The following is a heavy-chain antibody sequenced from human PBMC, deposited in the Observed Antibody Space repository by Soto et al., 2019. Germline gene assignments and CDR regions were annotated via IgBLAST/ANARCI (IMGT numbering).Heavy chain of an antibody. D-gene: IGHD3-3*01. CDR1: GGTFSSYA. J-gene: IGHJ6*02. Sequence: SVKVSCKASGGTFSSYAISWVRQAPGQGLEWMGGIIPIFGTANYAQKFQGRVTITADKSTSTAYMELSSLRSEDTAVYYCARCLYETYYDFWRGYYAYGMDVGG. CDR2: IIPIFGTA. CDR3: ARCLYETYYDFWRGYYAYGMDV. V-gene: IGHV1-69*06.